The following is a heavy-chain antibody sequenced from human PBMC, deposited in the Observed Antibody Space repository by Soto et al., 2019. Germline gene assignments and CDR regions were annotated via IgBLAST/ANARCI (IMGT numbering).Heavy chain of an antibody. CDR2: ISAYNGNT. D-gene: IGHD3-22*01. J-gene: IGHJ4*02. Sequence: QVQLVQSGAEVKRPGASVKVSCKASGYTFTTYGISWVRQAPGQGLEWMAWISAYNGNTNYAQNLQGRVSMTTDASTSTAYMELRSLRSDDTAMYYCGRDTIPYSFHSMASDYWGQGTLVTVSS. V-gene: IGHV1-18*01. CDR3: GRDTIPYSFHSMASDY. CDR1: GYTFTTYG.